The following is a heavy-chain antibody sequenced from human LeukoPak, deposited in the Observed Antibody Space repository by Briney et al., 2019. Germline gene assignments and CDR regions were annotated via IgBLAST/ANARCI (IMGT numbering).Heavy chain of an antibody. CDR2: ISGSGGST. J-gene: IGHJ4*02. CDR3: AKESQHIVVVPAAIAPMDY. CDR1: GFTFSSYA. D-gene: IGHD2-2*02. Sequence: GGSLRLSCAAPGFTFSSYAMSWVRQAPGKGLEWVSAISGSGGSTYYADSVKGRFTISRDNSKNTLYLQMNSLRAEDTAVYYCAKESQHIVVVPAAIAPMDYWGQGTLVTVSS. V-gene: IGHV3-23*01.